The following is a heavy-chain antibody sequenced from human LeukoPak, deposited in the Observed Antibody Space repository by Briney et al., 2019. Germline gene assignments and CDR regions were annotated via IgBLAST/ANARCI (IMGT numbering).Heavy chain of an antibody. CDR1: GFTLRSYA. D-gene: IGHD1-14*01. CDR3: AKDFGRNLGGPGY. CDR2: ISGNGGGT. V-gene: IGHV3-23*01. J-gene: IGHJ4*02. Sequence: GGSLRLSCTASGFTLRSYAMGWVRQAPGGGLEWVSGISGNGGGTYYADSVKGRFAISRDNSKSTLYLQMNSLRAEDTAVYYCAKDFGRNLGGPGYWGRGTLVIVSS.